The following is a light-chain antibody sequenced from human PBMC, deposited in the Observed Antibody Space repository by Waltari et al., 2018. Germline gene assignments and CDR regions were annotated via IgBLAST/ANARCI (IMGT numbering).Light chain of an antibody. Sequence: DIVLTQSPGTLYLSPGERTTLFCRASQSLGRTLAWYQQKPGPAPRLLIYGTSSRATDIPDRFSGSGSGTDFSLTINRLEPEDFAVYYCQHYVRLPATFGQGTKVEIK. V-gene: IGKV3-20*01. CDR1: QSLGRT. J-gene: IGKJ1*01. CDR3: QHYVRLPAT. CDR2: GTS.